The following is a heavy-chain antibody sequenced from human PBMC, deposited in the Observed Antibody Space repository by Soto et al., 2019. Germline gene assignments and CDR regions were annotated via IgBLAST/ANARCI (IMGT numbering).Heavy chain of an antibody. V-gene: IGHV3-13*01. D-gene: IGHD1-1*01. CDR1: GFPFRGHD. Sequence: GGSLRLSFAASGFPFRGHDMPWVRQATGKGLEWVSGIGRAGDTYDPDSVKGRFTVSRENAKNSLYLQMNSLRVEDTAVYYCARASAGLDYWGQGALVTVSS. J-gene: IGHJ4*02. CDR2: IGRAGDT. CDR3: ARASAGLDY.